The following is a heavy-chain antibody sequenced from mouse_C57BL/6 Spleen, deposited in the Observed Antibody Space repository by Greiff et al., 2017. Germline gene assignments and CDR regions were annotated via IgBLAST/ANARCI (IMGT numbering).Heavy chain of an antibody. D-gene: IGHD2-4*01. Sequence: EVKLVESGGGLVKPGGSLKLSCAASGFTFSDYGMHWVRQAPEKGLEWVAYISSGSSTIYYADTVKGRFTISRDNAKNTLFLQMTSLRSEDTAMYYCAREGKLYYDYDGNYAMDYWGQGTSVTVSS. CDR1: GFTFSDYG. CDR2: ISSGSSTI. CDR3: AREGKLYYDYDGNYAMDY. V-gene: IGHV5-17*01. J-gene: IGHJ4*01.